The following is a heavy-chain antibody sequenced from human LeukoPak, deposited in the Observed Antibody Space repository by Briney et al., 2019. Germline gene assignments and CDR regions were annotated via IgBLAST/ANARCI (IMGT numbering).Heavy chain of an antibody. CDR2: ISAYNGNT. J-gene: IGHJ4*02. D-gene: IGHD6-19*01. Sequence: ASVKVSCKASGGTFSSYAISWVRQAPGQGLEWMGWISAYNGNTNYAQKLQGRVTMTTDTSTSTAYMELRSLRSDDTAVYYCARDVAVAGTQNEFDYWGQGTLVTVSS. CDR3: ARDVAVAGTQNEFDY. CDR1: GGTFSSYA. V-gene: IGHV1-18*01.